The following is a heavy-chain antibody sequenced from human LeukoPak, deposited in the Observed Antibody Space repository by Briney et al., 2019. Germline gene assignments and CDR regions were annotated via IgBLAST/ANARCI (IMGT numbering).Heavy chain of an antibody. CDR1: GGSNSSSSYY. Sequence: SETLSLTCTVSGGSNSSSSYYWGWIRQPPGKGLGWIGSIYYSGSTYYNPSLKSRVTISVDTSKNQFSLRLSSVTAADTAVYYCARDSIGDYVWGSYRYTGNWFDPWGQGTLVTVSS. D-gene: IGHD3-16*02. V-gene: IGHV4-39*07. J-gene: IGHJ5*02. CDR3: ARDSIGDYVWGSYRYTGNWFDP. CDR2: IYYSGST.